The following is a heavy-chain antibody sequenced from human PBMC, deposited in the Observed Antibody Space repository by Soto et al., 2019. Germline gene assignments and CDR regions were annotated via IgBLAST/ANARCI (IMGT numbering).Heavy chain of an antibody. CDR2: INPSGGST. V-gene: IGHV1-46*03. J-gene: IGHJ5*02. D-gene: IGHD5-18*01. CDR3: ARVYPSDTRYGYVGNNWFDP. Sequence: QVQLVQSGAEMKKPGASVKVSCKASGYTFTSYYMHWVRQAPGQGLEWMGIINPSGGSTSYAQKCQGRVTMTRDTSTSTVYMELSSLRSEDTAVYYCARVYPSDTRYGYVGNNWFDPWGQGTLVTVSS. CDR1: GYTFTSYY.